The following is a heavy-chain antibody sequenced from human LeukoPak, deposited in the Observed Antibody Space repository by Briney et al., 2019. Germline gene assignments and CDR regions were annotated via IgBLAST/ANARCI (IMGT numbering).Heavy chain of an antibody. Sequence: SETLSLTCTVSGDSISRDYWNWIRQPPGKGLEWIGYINYSGSTNYNPSLKSRVAISKDTSKNQFSLNLSTVTAADTAVYYCARESKSYDGSGFYHDSWGQGTLVTVSS. D-gene: IGHD3-22*01. CDR3: ARESKSYDGSGFYHDS. CDR1: GDSISRDY. J-gene: IGHJ4*02. V-gene: IGHV4-59*12. CDR2: INYSGST.